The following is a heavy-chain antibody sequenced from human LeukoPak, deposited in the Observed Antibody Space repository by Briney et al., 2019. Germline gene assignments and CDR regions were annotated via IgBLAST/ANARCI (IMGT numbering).Heavy chain of an antibody. CDR1: GGSISSGGYS. Sequence: SETLSLTCAVSGGSISSGGYSWSWIRQPPGKGLEWIGYIYYSGSTYYNPSLKSRVTISVDTSKNQFSLKLSSVIAADTAVYYCARVGWELLGPFDHWGQGTLVTVSS. CDR3: ARVGWELLGPFDH. CDR2: IYYSGST. J-gene: IGHJ4*02. V-gene: IGHV4-30-4*07. D-gene: IGHD1-26*01.